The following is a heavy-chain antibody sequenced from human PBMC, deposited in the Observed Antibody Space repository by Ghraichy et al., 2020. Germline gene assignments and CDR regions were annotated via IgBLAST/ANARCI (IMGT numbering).Heavy chain of an antibody. CDR2: IYYSGST. Sequence: ESLNISCTVSGGSISTYYWSWIRQPPGKGLEWIGYIYYSGSTNYNPSLKSQVTMSVDTSKNQFSLKLSSVTAADTAVYYCARVGRYYGVDVWGQGTTVTVSS. CDR1: GGSISTYY. J-gene: IGHJ6*02. V-gene: IGHV4-59*01. CDR3: ARVGRYYGVDV. D-gene: IGHD3-16*01.